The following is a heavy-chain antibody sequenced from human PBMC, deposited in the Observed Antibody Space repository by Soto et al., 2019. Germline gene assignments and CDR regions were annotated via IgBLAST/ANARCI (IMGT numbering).Heavy chain of an antibody. CDR3: ARDTQRGYSGYFDS. CDR1: GGSLSSGGYY. CDR2: IYYSGST. V-gene: IGHV4-31*03. J-gene: IGHJ4*02. Sequence: QVQLQESGPGLVKPSQTLSLSCTVSGGSLSSGGYYWRWLRQHPGKGLEWIGFIYYSGSTYNNPSLKSRVTISVDTSQNQFSLKLSSVTAADTAVYYCARDTQRGYSGYFDSWGQGTLVTVSS. D-gene: IGHD5-12*01.